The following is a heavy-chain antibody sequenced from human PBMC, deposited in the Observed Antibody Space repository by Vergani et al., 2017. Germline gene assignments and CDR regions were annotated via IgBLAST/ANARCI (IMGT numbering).Heavy chain of an antibody. D-gene: IGHD3-22*01. CDR2: ISSSSSTI. Sequence: EVQLVESGGGLVQPGGSLRLSCAASGFTFSSYSMNWVRQAPGKGLEWVSYISSSSSTIYYAGSVKGRFTISRDNAKNSLYLQMNSLRAEDTAVYYCARNYYYDSSGYLYYFDYWGQGTLVTVSS. V-gene: IGHV3-48*04. CDR3: ARNYYYDSSGYLYYFDY. J-gene: IGHJ4*02. CDR1: GFTFSSYS.